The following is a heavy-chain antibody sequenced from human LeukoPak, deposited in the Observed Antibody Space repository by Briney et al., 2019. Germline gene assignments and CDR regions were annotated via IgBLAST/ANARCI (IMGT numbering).Heavy chain of an antibody. CDR3: AREWTYSSGWSASAY. D-gene: IGHD6-19*01. CDR1: GFIFDDYV. J-gene: IGHJ4*02. Sequence: RPGGSLRLSGAASGFIFDDYVMSWVRQAPGKGLEWVSGINWNGGSTGYADSVKGRFTISRDNAKNSLYLQMNSLRVEDTALYYCAREWTYSSGWSASAYWGQGTLVTVSS. CDR2: INWNGGST. V-gene: IGHV3-20*04.